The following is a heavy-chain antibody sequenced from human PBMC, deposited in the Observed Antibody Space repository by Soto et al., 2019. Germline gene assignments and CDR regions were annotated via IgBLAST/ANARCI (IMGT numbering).Heavy chain of an antibody. CDR3: VRDTPASTPTPPPLYWFDF. Sequence: PSETLSLTCTVSGGSISSYYWSWIRQPPGKGLEWIGYIYYSGSTNYNPSLKSRVTISVDKSKNHFSLNLSSVTAADTAVYYCVRDTPASTPTPPPLYWFDFWGQRTLVTVSS. CDR1: GGSISSYY. D-gene: IGHD2-15*01. J-gene: IGHJ5*01. CDR2: IYYSGST. V-gene: IGHV4-59*12.